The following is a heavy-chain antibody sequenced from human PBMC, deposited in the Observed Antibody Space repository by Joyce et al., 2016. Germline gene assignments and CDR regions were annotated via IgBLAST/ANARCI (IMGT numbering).Heavy chain of an antibody. CDR3: ARLYSGNSVDY. CDR1: VGSMSSISFY. V-gene: IGHV4-39*01. CDR2: ISYSGKT. D-gene: IGHD4-23*01. Sequence: QLHLQESGPGLVKPSETLSLTCTVSVGSMSSISFYGGWIRQPLGKGMEWIGRISYSGKTDYNPSLKRRVTTTIDTAKNQFSLDLTSVTAADTAVYYCARLYSGNSVDYWGQGTLVTVSS. J-gene: IGHJ4*02.